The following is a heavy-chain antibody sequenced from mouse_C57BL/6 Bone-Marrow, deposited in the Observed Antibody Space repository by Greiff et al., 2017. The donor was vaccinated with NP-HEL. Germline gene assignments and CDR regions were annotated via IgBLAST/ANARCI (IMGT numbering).Heavy chain of an antibody. CDR3: ARRGPYYGSSYWYFDV. V-gene: IGHV1-81*01. D-gene: IGHD1-1*01. CDR1: GYTFTSYG. Sequence: VHLVESGAELARPGASVKLSCKASGYTFTSYGISWVKQRTGQGLEWIGEIYPRSGNTYYNEKFKGKATLTADKSSSTAYMELSSLTSEDSAVYFCARRGPYYGSSYWYFDVWGTGTTVTVSS. CDR2: IYPRSGNT. J-gene: IGHJ1*03.